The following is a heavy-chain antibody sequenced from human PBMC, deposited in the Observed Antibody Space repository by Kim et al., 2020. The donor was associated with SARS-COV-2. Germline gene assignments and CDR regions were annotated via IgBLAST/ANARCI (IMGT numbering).Heavy chain of an antibody. CDR3: ARGRNYDFPDI. D-gene: IGHD3-3*01. J-gene: IGHJ3*02. Sequence: TNYAQKLQGRVTMTTDTSTSTAYMELRSLRSDDTAVYYCARGRNYDFPDIWGQGTMVTVSS. V-gene: IGHV1-18*01. CDR2: T.